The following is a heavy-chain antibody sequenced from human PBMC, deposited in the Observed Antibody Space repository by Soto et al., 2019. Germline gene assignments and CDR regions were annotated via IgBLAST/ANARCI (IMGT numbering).Heavy chain of an antibody. V-gene: IGHV3-23*01. Sequence: GVSLRLSCAASGFTFSSYAMSWVRQAPGKGLEWVSAISGSGGSTYYADSVKGRFTISRDNSKNTLYLQMNSLRAEDTAVYYCAKAPRTSITIFGVVTYGMDVWGQGTTVTVSS. CDR2: ISGSGGST. D-gene: IGHD3-3*01. CDR3: AKAPRTSITIFGVVTYGMDV. J-gene: IGHJ6*02. CDR1: GFTFSSYA.